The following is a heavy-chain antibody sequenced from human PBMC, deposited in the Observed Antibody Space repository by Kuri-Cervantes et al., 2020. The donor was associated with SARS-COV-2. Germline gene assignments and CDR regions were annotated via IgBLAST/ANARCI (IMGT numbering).Heavy chain of an antibody. J-gene: IGHJ6*03. Sequence: GGSLRLSCAASGFTFSAYSMNWVRQAPGKGLEWVSSISSGSEYILYADSAKGRFTISRDNAKNSLYLQMNSLRAEDTAVYYCARVKDHPYGSGSRYYYYMDVWGKGTTVTVSS. CDR3: ARVKDHPYGSGSRYYYYMDV. D-gene: IGHD3-10*01. V-gene: IGHV3-21*01. CDR1: GFTFSAYS. CDR2: ISSGSEYI.